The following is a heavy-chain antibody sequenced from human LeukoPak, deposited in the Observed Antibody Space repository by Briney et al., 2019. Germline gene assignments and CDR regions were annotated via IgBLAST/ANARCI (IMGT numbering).Heavy chain of an antibody. CDR3: AREGAAEAKNFDY. CDR2: IVVGSGNT. J-gene: IGHJ4*02. Sequence: SVKVSCKASGFTFTSSAVQWVRQARGQRLEWIGWIVVGSGNTNYAQKFQERVTITRDMSTSTAYMELSSLRSEDTAVYFCAREGAAEAKNFDYWGQGTLVIVSS. D-gene: IGHD6-25*01. CDR1: GFTFTSSA. V-gene: IGHV1-58*01.